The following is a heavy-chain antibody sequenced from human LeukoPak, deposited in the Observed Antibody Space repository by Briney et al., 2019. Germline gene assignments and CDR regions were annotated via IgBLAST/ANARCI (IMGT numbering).Heavy chain of an antibody. D-gene: IGHD3-3*02. J-gene: IGHJ4*02. CDR2: INQDGSEK. CDR3: ARGHLWLQN. V-gene: IGHV3-7*03. Sequence: GGSLRLSCVASGLTFSNFWMTWVRQAPGEGLEWVDSINQDGSEKYYVDSVKGRFIISRDNAKSSLYLQMDSLRAEETAVYHCARGHLWLQNWGQGTLVTVSS. CDR1: GLTFSNFW.